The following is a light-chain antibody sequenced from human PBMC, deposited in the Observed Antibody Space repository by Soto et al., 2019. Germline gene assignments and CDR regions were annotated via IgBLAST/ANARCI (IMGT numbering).Light chain of an antibody. CDR3: QHYNSYSRT. V-gene: IGKV3-15*01. CDR2: GAS. Sequence: EIVMTQSPATLSVSPGERATLSCRASHSVSSDLAWYQQKPGQAPRLLIYGASTRAIGIPARFSGSGSGTEFTLTISSLQSEDFAVYYCQHYNSYSRTFGQGTRVDI. CDR1: HSVSSD. J-gene: IGKJ1*01.